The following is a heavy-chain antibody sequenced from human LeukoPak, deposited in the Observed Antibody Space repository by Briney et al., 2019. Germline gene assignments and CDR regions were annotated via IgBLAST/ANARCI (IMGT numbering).Heavy chain of an antibody. D-gene: IGHD5-18*01. CDR2: ISAYNGNT. CDR3: ARDVDMDTAMVLNYYYGMDV. CDR1: GYTFTSYG. V-gene: IGHV1-18*01. J-gene: IGHJ6*02. Sequence: ASVKVSCKASGYTFTSYGISWVRQAPGQGLEWMGWISAYNGNTNYAQKLQGRVTMTTDTSTSTAYMELRSLRSGDTAVYYCARDVDMDTAMVLNYYYGMDVWGQGTTVTVSS.